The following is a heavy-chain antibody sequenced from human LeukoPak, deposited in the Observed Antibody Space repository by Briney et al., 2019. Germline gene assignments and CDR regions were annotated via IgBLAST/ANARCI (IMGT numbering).Heavy chain of an antibody. CDR1: GFTLSSHD. V-gene: IGHV3-30*19. CDR2: ISYDGSNK. D-gene: IGHD6-19*01. CDR3: ARDEAVAALDY. J-gene: IGHJ4*02. Sequence: GRSLRLSCAASGFTLSSHDMHWVRQAPGKGLEWVAVISYDGSNKYYADSVKGRFTISRDNSKNTLYLQMNSLRAEDTAVYYCARDEAVAALDYWGQGTLVTVSS.